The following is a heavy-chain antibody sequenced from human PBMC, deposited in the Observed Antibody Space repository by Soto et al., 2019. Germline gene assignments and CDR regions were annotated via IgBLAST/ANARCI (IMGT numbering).Heavy chain of an antibody. CDR3: AGVPGITVTSTFYH. V-gene: IGHV1-18*01. J-gene: IGHJ4*02. CDR1: GYTFTSYG. Sequence: ASVKVSCKASGYTFTSYGISWVRQAPGQGLEWMGWISAYNGNTNYAQKLQGRVTMTTDTSTSTAYMGLRSLRSDDTAVYYCAGVPGITVTSTFYHWGQGTLVTVSS. D-gene: IGHD6-19*01. CDR2: ISAYNGNT.